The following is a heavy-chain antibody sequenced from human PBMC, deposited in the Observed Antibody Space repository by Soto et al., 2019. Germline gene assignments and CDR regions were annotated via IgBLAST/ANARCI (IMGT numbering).Heavy chain of an antibody. CDR1: GYTLTELS. J-gene: IGHJ4*02. Sequence: ASVKVSCKVSGYTLTELSMHWVRQAPGKGLEWMGGFDPEDGETIYAKKFQGRVTMTEDTSTDTAYMELSSLRSEDTAVYYCATDSSYYYDSSGYSYWGQGTLVTVSS. CDR3: ATDSSYYYDSSGYSY. CDR2: FDPEDGET. D-gene: IGHD3-22*01. V-gene: IGHV1-24*01.